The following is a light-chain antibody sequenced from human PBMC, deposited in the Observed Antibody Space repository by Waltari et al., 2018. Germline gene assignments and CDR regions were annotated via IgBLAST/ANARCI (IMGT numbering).Light chain of an antibody. V-gene: IGKV3-11*01. CDR1: QIVATY. Sequence: EVVLTQSPGTLSLFPGERATLSCRASQIVATYLAWFQQRPGQAPRLLIYDGNKRATGIPSRFSGSGYGTAFTLTISSLEPEDFAVYYCQQRTDWLYTFGQGTKLEIK. CDR3: QQRTDWLYT. J-gene: IGKJ2*01. CDR2: DGN.